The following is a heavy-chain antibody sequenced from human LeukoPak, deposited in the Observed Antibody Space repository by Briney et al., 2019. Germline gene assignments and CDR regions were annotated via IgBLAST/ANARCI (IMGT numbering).Heavy chain of an antibody. J-gene: IGHJ5*02. CDR2: ISGSGGST. Sequence: GGSLRLSCAASGFTFSSYAMSWVRQAPGKGLEWVSAISGSGGSTYYADSVKGRFTISRDNSKNTLYLQMNSLRAEDTAVYYCAKVARYYYGSGSLLGWFDPWGQGTLVTVSS. CDR1: GFTFSSYA. V-gene: IGHV3-23*01. D-gene: IGHD3-10*01. CDR3: AKVARYYYGSGSLLGWFDP.